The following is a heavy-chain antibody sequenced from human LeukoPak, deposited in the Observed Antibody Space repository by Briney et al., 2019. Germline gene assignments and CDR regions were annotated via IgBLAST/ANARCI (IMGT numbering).Heavy chain of an antibody. CDR3: AKDGLYFDGSTHIYYFDS. CDR1: GFSFGGYA. CDR2: ITYNGAAT. J-gene: IGHJ4*02. D-gene: IGHD3-9*01. Sequence: GGSLRLSCAASGFSFGGYAMTWVRQAPGKGLEWVSSITYNGAATYYLDSVKARFTISRDNSRSTLYLQMDSLTAEDTALYYCAKDGLYFDGSTHIYYFDSWGQGTLVAVSS. V-gene: IGHV3-23*01.